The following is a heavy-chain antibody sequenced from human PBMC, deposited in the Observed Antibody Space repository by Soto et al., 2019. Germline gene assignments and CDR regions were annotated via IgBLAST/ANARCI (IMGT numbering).Heavy chain of an antibody. Sequence: GESLKISCKGSGYSFTSYCIGWVRQMPGKGLEWMGIIYPGDSDTRSSPSFEGQVTVSADKSISTDYLQWSSLKASDTAMYYCASGASCGGDCYHYWGQGTLVTVSS. D-gene: IGHD2-21*02. V-gene: IGHV5-51*01. CDR1: GYSFTSYC. CDR3: ASGASCGGDCYHY. J-gene: IGHJ4*02. CDR2: IYPGDSDT.